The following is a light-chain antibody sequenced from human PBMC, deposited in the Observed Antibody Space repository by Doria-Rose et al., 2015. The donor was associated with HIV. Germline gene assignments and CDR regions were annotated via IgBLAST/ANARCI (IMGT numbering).Light chain of an antibody. CDR1: SSNIGSNT. CDR3: AAWDDSLNGWV. J-gene: IGLJ3*02. V-gene: IGLV1-44*01. CDR2: RNN. Sequence: QPVLTQSPSASRTPGQRVTISCSGSSSNIGSNTVNWYQQLPGTAPKLLIYRNNQRPSGVPDRFSGSKSGTSASLAISGLQAEDEADYYCAAWDDSLNGWVFGGGAKLTVL.